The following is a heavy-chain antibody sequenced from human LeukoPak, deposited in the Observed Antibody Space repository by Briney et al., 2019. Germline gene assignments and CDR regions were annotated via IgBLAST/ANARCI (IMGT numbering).Heavy chain of an antibody. V-gene: IGHV4-34*01. CDR1: GGSFSGYY. D-gene: IGHD4-11*01. CDR2: IYHSGST. J-gene: IGHJ4*02. CDR3: ARGFRVTFDY. Sequence: SETLSLTCAVYGGSFSGYYWSWIRQPPGKGLEWIGYIYHSGSTYYNPSLKSRVTISVDRSKNQFSLKLSSVTAADTAVYYCARGFRVTFDYWGQGTLVTVSS.